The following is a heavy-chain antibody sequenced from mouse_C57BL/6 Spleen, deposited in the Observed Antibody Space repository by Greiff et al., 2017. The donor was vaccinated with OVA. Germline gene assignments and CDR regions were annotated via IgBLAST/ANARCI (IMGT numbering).Heavy chain of an antibody. D-gene: IGHD1-1*01. J-gene: IGHJ3*01. V-gene: IGHV5-17*01. CDR1: GFTFSDYG. CDR3: ARSYYYGSSGTAY. Sequence: EVQRVESGGGLVKPGGSLKLSCAASGFTFSDYGMHWVRQAPEKGLEWVAYISSGSSTIYYADTVKGRFTISRDNAKNTLFLQMTSLRSEDTAMYYCARSYYYGSSGTAYWGQGTLVTVSA. CDR2: ISSGSSTI.